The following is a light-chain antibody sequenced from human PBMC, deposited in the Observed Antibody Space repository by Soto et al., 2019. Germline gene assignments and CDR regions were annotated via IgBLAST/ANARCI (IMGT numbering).Light chain of an antibody. CDR1: QDIGSY. J-gene: IGKJ4*01. CDR2: AAS. Sequence: DIQLTQSPSFLSASVGDRVTITCRTSQDIGSYLAWYQQKPGKAPQLLISAASTLPSGGPSRISGSGSGTEFTLTISSLQPEDFATYYCQQLKSYPLSFGGGTKVEI. CDR3: QQLKSYPLS. V-gene: IGKV1-9*01.